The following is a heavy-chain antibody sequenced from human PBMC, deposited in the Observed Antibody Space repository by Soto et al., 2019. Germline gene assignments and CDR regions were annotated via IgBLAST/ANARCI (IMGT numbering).Heavy chain of an antibody. D-gene: IGHD5-18*01. CDR2: IYDSGST. CDR1: GDSLRNHY. V-gene: IGHV4-59*11. CDR3: ARSSMVTVDYFEF. Sequence: PSETRYLTCSVSGDSLRNHYWAWIRHSPGKGLERIGNIYDSGSTNYSPALKSRVSMSVDTSKNLFSLKMNSVTAADTAVYYCARSSMVTVDYFEFWGQGTVVP. J-gene: IGHJ4*02.